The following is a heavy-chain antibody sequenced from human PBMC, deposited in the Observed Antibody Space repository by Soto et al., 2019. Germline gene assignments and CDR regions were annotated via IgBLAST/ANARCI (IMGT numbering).Heavy chain of an antibody. Sequence: GESLKISCKGSGYSFTTYWINWVRQMPGKGLEWMGRIYLSDSFTNYSPSFQGHVTMSADKSISTASLQWSSLRSEDTAVYYCARDIPYCGGVCHDAFDIWGQGTMVTVSS. CDR1: GYSFTTYW. CDR2: IYLSDSFT. D-gene: IGHD2-21*02. CDR3: ARDIPYCGGVCHDAFDI. V-gene: IGHV5-10-1*01. J-gene: IGHJ3*02.